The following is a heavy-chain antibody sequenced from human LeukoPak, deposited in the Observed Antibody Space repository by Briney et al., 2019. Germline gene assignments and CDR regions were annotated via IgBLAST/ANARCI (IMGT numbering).Heavy chain of an antibody. V-gene: IGHV3-21*01. CDR3: ARTLGDPDTAMVNFDY. CDR1: GFTFSSYS. CDR2: ISSSSSYI. Sequence: GGSLRLSCAASGFTFSSYSMNWVRQAPGKGLEWVSSISSSSSYIYYADSVKGRFTISRDNAKNSLYLQMNSLRAEDTAVYYCARTLGDPDTAMVNFDYWGQGTLVTVSS. J-gene: IGHJ4*02. D-gene: IGHD5-18*01.